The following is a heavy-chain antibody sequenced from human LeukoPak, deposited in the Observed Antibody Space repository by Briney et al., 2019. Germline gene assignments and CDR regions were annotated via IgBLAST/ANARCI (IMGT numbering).Heavy chain of an antibody. Sequence: SETLSLTCAVYGGSFSGYYWSWIRQPPGKGLGWIGEINHSGSTNYNPSLKRRVTISVDTSKNQFSLKLSSVTAADTAVYYCARSHLGYDILTGPGLAFDIWGQGTMVTVSS. D-gene: IGHD3-9*01. J-gene: IGHJ3*02. V-gene: IGHV4-34*01. CDR1: GGSFSGYY. CDR2: INHSGST. CDR3: ARSHLGYDILTGPGLAFDI.